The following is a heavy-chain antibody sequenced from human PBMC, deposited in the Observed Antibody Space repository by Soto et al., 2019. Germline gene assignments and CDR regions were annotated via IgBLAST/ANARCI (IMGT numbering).Heavy chain of an antibody. Sequence: EVQLVESGGGLIQPGGSLRLSCAASGFTVSSNYMSWVRQAPGKGLEWVSVIYSGGSTYYADPVKGRFTISRDNSKNTLYLQMNSLRAEDTAVYYCAREVGGWGNWFDPWGQGTLVTVSS. CDR2: IYSGGST. CDR1: GFTVSSNY. V-gene: IGHV3-53*01. J-gene: IGHJ5*02. D-gene: IGHD6-19*01. CDR3: AREVGGWGNWFDP.